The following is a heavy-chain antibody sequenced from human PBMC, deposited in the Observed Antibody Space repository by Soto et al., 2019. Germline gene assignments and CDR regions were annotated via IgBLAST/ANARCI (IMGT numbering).Heavy chain of an antibody. Sequence: ASVKVSCTASGYTFTGYYMHWVRQAPGQGLEWMGWINPNSGGTNYAQKFQGWVTISADKSISTAYLQWSSLKASDTAMYYCARHEKMQWLPRGDYYYYMDVWGKGTTVTVSS. D-gene: IGHD6-19*01. CDR1: GYTFTGYY. J-gene: IGHJ6*03. CDR2: INPNSGGT. CDR3: ARHEKMQWLPRGDYYYYMDV. V-gene: IGHV1-2*04.